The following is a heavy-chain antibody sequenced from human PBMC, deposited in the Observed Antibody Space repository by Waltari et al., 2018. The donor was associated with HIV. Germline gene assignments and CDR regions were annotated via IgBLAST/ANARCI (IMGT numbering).Heavy chain of an antibody. V-gene: IGHV3-23*01. CDR2: ISGSGGDT. D-gene: IGHD3-10*01. Sequence: LLESGGNLVQPGGSLTLSCAASGFTFSGYAMTWVRQAPGKGLEWVSGISGSGGDTLFADSVKGRFTISRDASTVYLSMNRLTAEDTAVYYCAKVGLSGRWLLRRPFYFDYWGQGILVTVS. CDR3: AKVGLSGRWLLRRPFYFDY. CDR1: GFTFSGYA. J-gene: IGHJ4*02.